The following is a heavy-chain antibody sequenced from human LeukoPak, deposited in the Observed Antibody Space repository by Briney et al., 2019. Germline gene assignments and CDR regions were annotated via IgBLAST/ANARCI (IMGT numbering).Heavy chain of an antibody. Sequence: SETLSLTCTVSGGSISSSSYYWGWIRQPPGKGLEWIGSIYYSGTTFYNPSLKSRVTISVDTSKNYFSLKLSSVTAADTAVYYCVRDKSGGDYGSNSYWGQGTLVTVSS. CDR1: GGSISSSSYY. V-gene: IGHV4-39*07. D-gene: IGHD4-23*01. CDR3: VRDKSGGDYGSNSY. J-gene: IGHJ4*02. CDR2: IYYSGTT.